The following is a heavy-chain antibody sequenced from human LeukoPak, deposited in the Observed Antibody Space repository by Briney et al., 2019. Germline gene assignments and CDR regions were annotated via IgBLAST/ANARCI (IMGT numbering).Heavy chain of an antibody. CDR2: ISAYNGNT. Sequence: ASVKVSCKASGGTFSSYAISWVRQAPGQGLEWMGWISAYNGNTNYAQKLQGRVTMTTDTSKSTAYMELRSLRSDDTAVYYCARVIYYYDSSGQVDYWGQGTLVTVSS. CDR3: ARVIYYYDSSGQVDY. J-gene: IGHJ4*02. D-gene: IGHD3-22*01. CDR1: GGTFSSYA. V-gene: IGHV1-18*01.